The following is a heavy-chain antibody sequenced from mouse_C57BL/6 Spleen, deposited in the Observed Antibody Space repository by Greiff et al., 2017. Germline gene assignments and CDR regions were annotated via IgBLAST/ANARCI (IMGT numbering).Heavy chain of an antibody. D-gene: IGHD2-4*01. V-gene: IGHV1-54*01. CDR2: INPGSGGT. Sequence: VQLQQSGAELVRPGTSVKVSCKASGYAFTNYLIEWVKQRPGQGLEWIGVINPGSGGTNYNAKFKGKATLTADKSYSTAYMQLSRLTSEGSAVYVCERAGRDYSYFDYWGQGTTLTVSS. J-gene: IGHJ2*01. CDR1: GYAFTNYL. CDR3: ERAGRDYSYFDY.